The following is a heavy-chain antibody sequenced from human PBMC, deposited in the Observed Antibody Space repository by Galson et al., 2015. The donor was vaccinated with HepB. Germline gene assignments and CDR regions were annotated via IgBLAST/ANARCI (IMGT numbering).Heavy chain of an antibody. CDR3: AREGYSSSWYVGAFDI. Sequence: SLRLSCAASGFTFSSYGMHWVRQAPGKGLEWVAVISYDGSNKYYADSVKGRFTISRDNSRNTLYLQMNSLRAGDTAVYYCAREGYSSSWYVGAFDIWGQGTMVTVSS. D-gene: IGHD6-13*01. CDR2: ISYDGSNK. V-gene: IGHV3-30*03. CDR1: GFTFSSYG. J-gene: IGHJ3*02.